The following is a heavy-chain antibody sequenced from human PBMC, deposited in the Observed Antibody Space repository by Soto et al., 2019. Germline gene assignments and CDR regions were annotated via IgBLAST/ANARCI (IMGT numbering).Heavy chain of an antibody. V-gene: IGHV4-59*12. D-gene: IGHD3-10*01. CDR3: ATCGSSGYYGSGSHSWFDP. CDR2: IYYSGST. Sequence: SETLSLTCTVSGGSISSYYWSWIRQPPGKGLEWIGYIYYSGSTNYNPSLKSRVTISVDTSKNQFSLKLSSVTAADTAVYYCATCGSSGYYGSGSHSWFDPWGQGTLVTVSS. J-gene: IGHJ5*02. CDR1: GGSISSYY.